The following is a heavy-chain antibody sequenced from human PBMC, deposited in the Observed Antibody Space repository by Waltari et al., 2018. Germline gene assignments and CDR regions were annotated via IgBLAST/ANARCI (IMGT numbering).Heavy chain of an antibody. CDR1: GHSLDSYG. CDR3: ARRSPYSGFDY. J-gene: IGHJ4*02. V-gene: IGHV1-18*01. Sequence: QVQLVQSGVEVKTPGASVKVSCKASGHSLDSYGISWVRQAPGQGLEWMGWFNPDNGDGNYAQKFQGRVTMTTDSSTTTAHMELRSLGSDDTAVYYCARRSPYSGFDYWGQGTLVTVSS. D-gene: IGHD2-15*01. CDR2: FNPDNGDG.